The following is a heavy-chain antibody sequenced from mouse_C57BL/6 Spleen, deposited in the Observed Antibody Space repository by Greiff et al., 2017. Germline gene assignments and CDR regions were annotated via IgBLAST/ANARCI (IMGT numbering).Heavy chain of an antibody. D-gene: IGHD2-5*01. J-gene: IGHJ2*01. Sequence: EVMLVESEGGLVQPGSSMKLSCTASGFTFSDYYMAWVRQVPEKGLEWVANINYDGSSTYYLDSLKSRFILSRDNATNILYLQMSSLKSEDTATYYCARGDSNHFDYWGQGTTLTVSS. CDR3: ARGDSNHFDY. CDR2: INYDGSST. CDR1: GFTFSDYY. V-gene: IGHV5-16*01.